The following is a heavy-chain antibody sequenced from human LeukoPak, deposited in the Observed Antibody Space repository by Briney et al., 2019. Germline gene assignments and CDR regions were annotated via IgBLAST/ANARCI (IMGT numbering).Heavy chain of an antibody. CDR1: GYSFTSYD. Sequence: ASVKVSCKASGYSFTSYDINWVRQAPGQGPEWMGWMSPNSGHTGYAQKFQGRVTITRNTSIRTAYMELSSLRSEDTAVYYCAKKAKVADRLDWFDSWGQGTLVTVSS. CDR2: MSPNSGHT. D-gene: IGHD6-6*01. V-gene: IGHV1-8*03. CDR3: AKKAKVADRLDWFDS. J-gene: IGHJ5*01.